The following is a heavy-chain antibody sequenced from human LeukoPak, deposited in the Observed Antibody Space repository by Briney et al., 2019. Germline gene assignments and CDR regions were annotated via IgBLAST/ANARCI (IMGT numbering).Heavy chain of an antibody. D-gene: IGHD6-6*01. Sequence: GGSLRLSCAASGFTFSDYYMSWIRQAPGKGLEWVSYISSSGSTIYYADSVKGRFTISRDNSKNTLYLQMNSLRAEDTAVYYCAKAGSAARGYYMDVWGKGTTVTVSS. CDR3: AKAGSAARGYYMDV. J-gene: IGHJ6*03. CDR2: ISSSGSTI. CDR1: GFTFSDYY. V-gene: IGHV3-11*04.